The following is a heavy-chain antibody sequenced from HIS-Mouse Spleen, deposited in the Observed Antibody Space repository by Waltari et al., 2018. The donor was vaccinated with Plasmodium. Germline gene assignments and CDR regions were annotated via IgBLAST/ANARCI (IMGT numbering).Heavy chain of an antibody. V-gene: IGHV2-70*15. CDR3: ARTTYSSSSAKYYYYGMDV. CDR1: GFSLSTSGMC. D-gene: IGHD6-6*01. J-gene: IGHJ6*02. CDR2: IDWDDDK. Sequence: QVTLRESGPALVNPTQTLTLTCTFSGFSLSTSGMCVTWIRPPPGQALEWLARIDWDDDKYYSTSLKTRLTISKDTSKNQVVLTMTNMDPVDTATYYCARTTYSSSSAKYYYYGMDVWGQGTTVTVSS.